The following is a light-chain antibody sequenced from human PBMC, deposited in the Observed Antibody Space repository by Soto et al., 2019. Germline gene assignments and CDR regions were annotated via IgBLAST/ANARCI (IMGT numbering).Light chain of an antibody. CDR3: ETWDDSLTGVV. CDR1: SSNIGSNI. J-gene: IGLJ3*02. Sequence: QSVLTQPPSASGTPGQRVTISCSGSSSNIGSNIVNWYQQLPGTALTLLIYSRNQRPSGVPDRFSASKSGTSASLAISCLQSEDEADYYCETWDDSLTGVVFGGGTKLTVL. CDR2: SRN. V-gene: IGLV1-44*01.